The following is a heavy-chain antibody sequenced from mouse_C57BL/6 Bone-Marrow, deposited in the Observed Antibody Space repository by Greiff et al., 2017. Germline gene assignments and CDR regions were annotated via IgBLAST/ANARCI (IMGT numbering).Heavy chain of an antibody. V-gene: IGHV1-59*01. CDR1: GYTFTSYW. Sequence: VQLQQPGAELVRPGTSVKLSCKASGYTFTSYWMHWVKQRPGQGLEWIGVIDPSDSYTNYNQKFKGKATLTVDTSSSTAYMQLSSLTSEDSAVYYCARWYDYGRFAYWGQGTLVTVSA. J-gene: IGHJ3*01. CDR2: IDPSDSYT. D-gene: IGHD2-4*01. CDR3: ARWYDYGRFAY.